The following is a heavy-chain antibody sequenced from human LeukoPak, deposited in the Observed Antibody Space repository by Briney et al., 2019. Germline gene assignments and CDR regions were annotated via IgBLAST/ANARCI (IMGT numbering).Heavy chain of an antibody. Sequence: ASVKVSCKASGYTFTSYYMHWVRQAPGQGLEWMGIINPSGGSTSYAQKFQGRVTMTRDTSTSTVYMELSSLRSEDTAVYYCARDQYSYGSWLGRLGWFDPWGQGTLVTVSS. V-gene: IGHV1-46*01. CDR1: GYTFTSYY. D-gene: IGHD5-18*01. CDR2: INPSGGST. J-gene: IGHJ5*02. CDR3: ARDQYSYGSWLGRLGWFDP.